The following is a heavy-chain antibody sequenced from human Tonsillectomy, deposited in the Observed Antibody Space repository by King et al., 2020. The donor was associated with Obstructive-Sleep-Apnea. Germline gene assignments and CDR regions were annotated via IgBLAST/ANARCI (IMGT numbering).Heavy chain of an antibody. CDR3: ASRPRTEPTYYFDY. CDR1: GGSISSSSYY. Sequence: LQLQESGPGLVKPSETLSLTCTVSGGSISSSSYYWGWIRQPPGKGLEWIGSVYYSGSPYYNPSLKSRVTISADTSKNQFSLKLSSVPAADTAVYYCASRPRTEPTYYFDYWGQGTLVTVSS. J-gene: IGHJ4*02. V-gene: IGHV4-39*07. D-gene: IGHD1-26*01. CDR2: VYYSGSP.